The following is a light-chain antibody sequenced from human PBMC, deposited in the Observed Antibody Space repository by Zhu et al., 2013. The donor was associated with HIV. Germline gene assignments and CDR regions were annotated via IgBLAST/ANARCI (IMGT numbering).Light chain of an antibody. Sequence: QSVLTQPPSVSGAPGQRVTISCTGSSSNIGASFAVHWYQQLPGTAPKLLIYDNTNRPSGVPDRFSGSKSGTSASLAISGLQSEDEADYYCAAWDDSLNGLFGGGTKLTVL. V-gene: IGLV1-40*01. CDR1: SSNIGASFA. J-gene: IGLJ3*02. CDR3: AAWDDSLNGL. CDR2: DNT.